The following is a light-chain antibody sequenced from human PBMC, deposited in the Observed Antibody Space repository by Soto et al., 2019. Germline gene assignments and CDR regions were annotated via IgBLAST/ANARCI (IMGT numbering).Light chain of an antibody. J-gene: IGKJ5*01. V-gene: IGKV1-9*01. CDR3: EQLNTWIT. CDR1: QVISSY. Sequence: IHLTQSPSSLSSYVGDRVTITCRASQVISSYLAWYQQKPGKAPKLLIYAASTLQSGVQSRFSGSGSGTDFTLTSSGLQPEDFATYYCEQLNTWITLGEGTRLEI. CDR2: AAS.